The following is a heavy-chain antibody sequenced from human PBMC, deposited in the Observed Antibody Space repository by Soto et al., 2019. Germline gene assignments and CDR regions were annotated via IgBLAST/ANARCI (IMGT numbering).Heavy chain of an antibody. CDR3: ARGSGLPCWYCDL. Sequence: QVQLVQSGAEVKKPGSSAKVSCKASGGTSGSYGISWVRQAPGQGLEWMGGIIPLFGTTNYAQKFQGRVTITADESTTTVYMELSSLTSEDTALYYCARGSGLPCWYCDLWGRGTLVTVSS. V-gene: IGHV1-69*12. CDR1: GGTSGSYG. D-gene: IGHD6-19*01. CDR2: IIPLFGTT. J-gene: IGHJ2*01.